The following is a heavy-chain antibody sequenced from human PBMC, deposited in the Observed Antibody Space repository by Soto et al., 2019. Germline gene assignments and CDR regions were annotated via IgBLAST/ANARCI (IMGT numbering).Heavy chain of an antibody. CDR1: GGTFGNFI. D-gene: IGHD3-10*01. CDR2: IVPMLGTP. J-gene: IGHJ6*02. V-gene: IGHV1-69*01. Sequence: QVQLVQSGAEVREPGSSVRVSCKASGGTFGNFIMNWVRQTPGQGLEWMGGIVPMLGTPTYAEKFKGRVRLSAAGSTSTTYMELTSLRSEDTAIYYFARNGTYSSSPSHYSGMDVWGQWTTVTVSS. CDR3: ARNGTYSSSPSHYSGMDV.